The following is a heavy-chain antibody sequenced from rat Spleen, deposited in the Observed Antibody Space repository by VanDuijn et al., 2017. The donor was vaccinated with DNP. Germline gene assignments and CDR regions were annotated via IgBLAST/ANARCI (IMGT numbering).Heavy chain of an antibody. CDR3: ARWSDYFDY. J-gene: IGHJ2*01. CDR2: ISYSGST. CDR1: GYSITSHY. Sequence: EVQLQESGPGLLKPSQSLSLTCSVTGYSITSHYWGWIRQFPGDKMEWVGHISYSGSTSYNPALKSRISITRDTSNNQFFLHLNSVTTEDTATYYCARWSDYFDYWGQGVMVTVSS. V-gene: IGHV3-1*01.